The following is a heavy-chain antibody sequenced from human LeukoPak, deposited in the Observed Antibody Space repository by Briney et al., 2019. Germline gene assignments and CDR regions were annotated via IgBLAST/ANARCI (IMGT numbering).Heavy chain of an antibody. CDR3: ARMYSSSWYGVYYFDY. CDR2: IYYSGST. D-gene: IGHD6-13*01. Sequence: SEILSLTCTVSGGSISSSSYYWGWIRQPPGKGLEWIGSIYYSGSTYYNPSLKSRVTISVDTSKNQFSLKLSSVTAADTAVYYCARMYSSSWYGVYYFDYWGQGTLVTVSS. J-gene: IGHJ4*02. CDR1: GGSISSSSYY. V-gene: IGHV4-39*01.